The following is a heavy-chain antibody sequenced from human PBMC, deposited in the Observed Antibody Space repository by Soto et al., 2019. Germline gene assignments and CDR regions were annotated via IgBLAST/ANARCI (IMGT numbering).Heavy chain of an antibody. Sequence: QITLKESGPTLAKPTQTLTLTCSFSGFSLSTRGVGVGWIRQPPGKALEWLALIFWDDDKWYSPSLRSRLTITXDXAKNQVVLIMTNMDPVDTATYYCAHRSRGYAYYFDQWGQGTLVTVSS. CDR1: GFSLSTRGVG. V-gene: IGHV2-5*02. D-gene: IGHD5-12*01. CDR3: AHRSRGYAYYFDQ. CDR2: IFWDDDK. J-gene: IGHJ4*02.